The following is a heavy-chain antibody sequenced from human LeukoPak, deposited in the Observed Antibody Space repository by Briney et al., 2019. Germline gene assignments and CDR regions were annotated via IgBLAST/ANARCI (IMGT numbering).Heavy chain of an antibody. CDR2: IYPGDSDT. Sequence: GESLKISWKGSGYSFTSYWIGWVRQMPGKGLEWMGIIYPGDSDTRYSPSFQGQVTISADKSISTAYLQWSSLKASDTAMYYCARLGSIAARPNWFDPWGQGTLVTVSS. V-gene: IGHV5-51*01. CDR1: GYSFTSYW. D-gene: IGHD6-6*01. CDR3: ARLGSIAARPNWFDP. J-gene: IGHJ5*02.